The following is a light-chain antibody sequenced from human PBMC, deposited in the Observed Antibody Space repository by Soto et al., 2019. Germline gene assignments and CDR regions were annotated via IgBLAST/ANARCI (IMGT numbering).Light chain of an antibody. CDR3: AAWDDSLSAYV. J-gene: IGLJ1*01. Sequence: QSVLTQPPSASGTPGQRVTISCSGSSSNIESDYVYWFQQLPGTAPKLLIYSNNQRPSGVPDRFSGSKSGTSASLAISGLRSEDEADYYCAAWDDSLSAYVFGTGTKLTVL. V-gene: IGLV1-47*02. CDR2: SNN. CDR1: SSNIESDY.